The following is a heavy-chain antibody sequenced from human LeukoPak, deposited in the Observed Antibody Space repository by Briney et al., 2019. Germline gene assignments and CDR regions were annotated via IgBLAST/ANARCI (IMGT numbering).Heavy chain of an antibody. J-gene: IGHJ4*02. V-gene: IGHV4-4*02. D-gene: IGHD6-13*01. CDR2: IYHSGST. Sequence: SGTLSLTCAVSGGSISSSNWWSWVRQPPGKGLEWIGEIYHSGSTNYNPSLKSRVTISVDKFKNQFSLKLSSVTAADTAVYYCARKLGAGYSSSSFDYWGQGTLVTVSS. CDR3: ARKLGAGYSSSSFDY. CDR1: GGSISSSNW.